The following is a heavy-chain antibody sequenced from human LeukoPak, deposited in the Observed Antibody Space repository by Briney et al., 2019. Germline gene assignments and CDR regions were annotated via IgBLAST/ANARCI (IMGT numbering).Heavy chain of an antibody. CDR1: GFAFSDYY. CDR2: ISSSSSYT. Sequence: GGSLRLSCAASGFAFSDYYMNWIGQAPGKGLEWVSYISSSSSYTNYADSVKGRFTISRDNAKNSLYLQMNSLRAEDTAVYYCAKARLRNDAFDIWGQGTRVTVSS. J-gene: IGHJ3*02. CDR3: AKARLRNDAFDI. V-gene: IGHV3-11*03. D-gene: IGHD4-17*01.